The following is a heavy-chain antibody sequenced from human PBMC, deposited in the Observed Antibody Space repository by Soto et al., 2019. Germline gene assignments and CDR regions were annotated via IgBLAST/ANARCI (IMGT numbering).Heavy chain of an antibody. Sequence: QVQLQQWGAGLLKPSETLSLTCAVYGGSFSGYYWSWIRQPPGKGLEWIGEINHSGSTNYNPSLVSRVTTSVDTSQHQFSLKLSSVTAADTAVYSCATGPGRTGTTWFDPWGQGTLVTVAS. V-gene: IGHV4-34*01. D-gene: IGHD1-1*01. CDR1: GGSFSGYY. CDR2: INHSGST. J-gene: IGHJ5*02. CDR3: ATGPGRTGTTWFDP.